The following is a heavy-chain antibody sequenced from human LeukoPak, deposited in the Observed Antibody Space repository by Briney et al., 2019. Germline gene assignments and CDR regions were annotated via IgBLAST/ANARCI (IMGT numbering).Heavy chain of an antibody. CDR1: GGSISSGGYY. D-gene: IGHD3-10*01. V-gene: IGHV4-31*03. CDR2: IYYSGST. CDR3: ASLRRYYYGSGSIDY. J-gene: IGHJ4*02. Sequence: SETVSLTCTVSGGSISSGGYYWSWIRQHPGKGLEWIGYIYYSGSTYYNPSLKSRVTISVDTSKNQFSLKLSSVTAADTAVYYCASLRRYYYGSGSIDYWGQGTLVTVSS.